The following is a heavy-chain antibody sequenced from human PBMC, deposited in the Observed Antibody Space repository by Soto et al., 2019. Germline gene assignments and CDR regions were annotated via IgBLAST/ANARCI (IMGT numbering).Heavy chain of an antibody. J-gene: IGHJ6*02. CDR1: GGTFSGYA. CDR3: AGWDPPWLVQNYDYSGMDV. V-gene: IGHV1-69*13. D-gene: IGHD6-19*01. Sequence: SVKVCCKASGGTFSGYAISWVRQAPGQGHERMGGIIPIVGTANYAQKVQGRVTITAEDSTSTAYMELSILRSEDTAVYYCAGWDPPWLVQNYDYSGMDVRAQGTTVPVSS. CDR2: IIPIVGTA.